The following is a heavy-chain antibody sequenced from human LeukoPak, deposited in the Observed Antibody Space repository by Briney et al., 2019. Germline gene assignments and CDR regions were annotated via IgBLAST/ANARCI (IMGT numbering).Heavy chain of an antibody. CDR1: GGSFSSYY. CDR2: INHSGST. Sequence: SETLSLTCAIYGGSFSSYYWSWIRQPPGKGLEWIGEINHSGSTNYNPSLKSRVTLSIDTSKNQFSLKLSSVTAADTAVYYCARVVGYCSSTSCGFDYWGQGTLVTVSS. V-gene: IGHV4-34*01. D-gene: IGHD2-2*01. J-gene: IGHJ4*02. CDR3: ARVVGYCSSTSCGFDY.